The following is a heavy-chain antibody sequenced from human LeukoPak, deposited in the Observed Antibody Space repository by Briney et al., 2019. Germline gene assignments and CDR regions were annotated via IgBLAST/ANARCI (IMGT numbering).Heavy chain of an antibody. D-gene: IGHD3-16*01. J-gene: IGHJ4*02. CDR1: GFTFNDYH. CDR2: ISDSSSVI. Sequence: GGSLRLSCRASGFTFNDYHMSWLRQAPGKGLEWVSYISDSSSVIYFADSVKGRFTISRDNARNSLYLQMNSLRDEDTAVYYCARDALRGYYFDYWGQGTLVTVSS. V-gene: IGHV3-11*04. CDR3: ARDALRGYYFDY.